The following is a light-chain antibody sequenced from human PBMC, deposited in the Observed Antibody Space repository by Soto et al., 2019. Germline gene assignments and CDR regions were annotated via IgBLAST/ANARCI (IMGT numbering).Light chain of an antibody. CDR2: DAS. V-gene: IGKV3-11*01. CDR1: QSVSSY. J-gene: IGKJ3*01. CDR3: QQRSNWPT. Sequence: VVTQSPATLSLSPGERATLSCRASQSVSSYLAWYQQKPGQAPRLLIYDASNRATGIPARFSGSGSGTDFTLTISSLEPEDFAVYYCQQRSNWPTFGPGTKVDIK.